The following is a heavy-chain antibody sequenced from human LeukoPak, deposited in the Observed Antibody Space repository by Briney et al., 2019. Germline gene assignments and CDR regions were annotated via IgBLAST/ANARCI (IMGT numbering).Heavy chain of an antibody. V-gene: IGHV4-59*11. CDR2: VCHSGTT. Sequence: SETLSLTCNVSGVSISTHYWSWIRLSPGPGMELIGFVCHSGTTSYNSSLKSRVTISIDTSKNEFSLKLTSVTAADTAVYFCAREANYYGSGSYFEGTFDYWGQGSLVTVSS. CDR1: GVSISTHY. D-gene: IGHD3-10*01. J-gene: IGHJ4*02. CDR3: AREANYYGSGSYFEGTFDY.